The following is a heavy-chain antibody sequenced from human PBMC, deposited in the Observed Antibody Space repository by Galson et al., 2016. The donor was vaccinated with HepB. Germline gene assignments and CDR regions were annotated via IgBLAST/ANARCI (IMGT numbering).Heavy chain of an antibody. V-gene: IGHV3-30*18. CDR1: GFTFSNYG. D-gene: IGHD1-26*01. J-gene: IGHJ3*02. Sequence: SLRLSCAASGFTFSNYGIHWVRQAPGQGLEWVAVISDDGSNKYYADSAKGRFTISRDNSKNTLYLQMNSLRAEDTAVYYCAKCFGIGSYYAVYDAFDMWGQGTMVTVSS. CDR2: ISDDGSNK. CDR3: AKCFGIGSYYAVYDAFDM.